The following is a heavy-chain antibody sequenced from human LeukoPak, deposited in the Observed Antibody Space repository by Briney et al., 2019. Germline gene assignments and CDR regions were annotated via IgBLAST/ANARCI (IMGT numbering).Heavy chain of an antibody. CDR3: ARGLTGTTFDP. Sequence: ASVKVSCKASGGTFSSYAISWVRQAPGQGLESMGGIIPIFGTANYAQKFQGRVTITADESTSTAYMELSSLRSEDTAVYYCARGLTGTTFDPWGQGTLVTVSS. CDR2: IIPIFGTA. D-gene: IGHD1-7*01. CDR1: GGTFSSYA. J-gene: IGHJ5*02. V-gene: IGHV1-69*13.